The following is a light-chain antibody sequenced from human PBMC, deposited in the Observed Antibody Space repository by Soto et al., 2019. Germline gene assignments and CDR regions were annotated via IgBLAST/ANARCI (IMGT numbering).Light chain of an antibody. J-gene: IGLJ2*01. CDR3: QSYDSSLSVV. V-gene: IGLV1-40*01. CDR2: GNS. CDR1: SSNIGAGYD. Sequence: QSVLTQPPSVSGAPGQRVTISCTGSSSNIGAGYDVHGYQQLPGTAPKLLISGNSNRPSGVPDRFSGSKSGTSASLAITGLQAEDEAAYDCQSYDSSLSVVFGGGTKLTVL.